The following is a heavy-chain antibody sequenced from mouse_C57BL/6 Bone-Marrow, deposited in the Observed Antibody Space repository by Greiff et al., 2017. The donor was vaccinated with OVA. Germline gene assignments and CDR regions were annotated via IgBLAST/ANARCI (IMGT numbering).Heavy chain of an antibody. V-gene: IGHV1-69*01. CDR1: GYTFTSYW. CDR3: AILLRYFDV. D-gene: IGHD1-1*01. Sequence: QVQLQQPGAELVMPGASVKLSCKASGYTFTSYWMHWVKQRPGQGLEWIGEIDPSDSYTNYNQKFKGKSTLTVDKSSSTAYMQLSSLTSEDSAVYYCAILLRYFDVWGTGTTVTVSS. J-gene: IGHJ1*03. CDR2: IDPSDSYT.